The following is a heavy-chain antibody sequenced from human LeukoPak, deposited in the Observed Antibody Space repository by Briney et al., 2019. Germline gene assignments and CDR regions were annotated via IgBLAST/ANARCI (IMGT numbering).Heavy chain of an antibody. CDR3: AKRLAMNLRFLEGTFYFDS. Sequence: GGSLRLSCAASGFTFSSYDMSWVRQAPGKGLEWVSSISGGGDSTSYADAVKGRFTISRDNSKNTLFLQINSLRAEDTAVYYCAKRLAMNLRFLEGTFYFDSWGQGPLVTVSS. V-gene: IGHV3-23*01. CDR1: GFTFSSYD. J-gene: IGHJ4*02. D-gene: IGHD3-3*01. CDR2: ISGGGDST.